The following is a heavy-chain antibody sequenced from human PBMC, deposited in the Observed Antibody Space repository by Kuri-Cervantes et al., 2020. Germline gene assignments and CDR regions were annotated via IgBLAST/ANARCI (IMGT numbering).Heavy chain of an antibody. Sequence: SETLSLTCTVSGGSISSSSYYWGWIRQPPGKGLEWIGSIYYSGSTYYNPSLKSRVTISVDTSKNQFSLKLSSVTAADTAVYYCAALRRTSGQLNYWGQGTLVTVSS. D-gene: IGHD3-10*01. CDR1: GGSISSSSYY. CDR2: IYYSGST. J-gene: IGHJ4*02. V-gene: IGHV4-39*01. CDR3: AALRRTSGQLNY.